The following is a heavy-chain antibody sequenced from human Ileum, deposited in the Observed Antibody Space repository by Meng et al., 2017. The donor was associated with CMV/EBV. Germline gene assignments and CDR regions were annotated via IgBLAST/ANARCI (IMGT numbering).Heavy chain of an antibody. CDR3: ARFRIAALGNLFDP. V-gene: IGHV4-30-4*08. CDR1: GASISSGDYY. D-gene: IGHD6-13*01. J-gene: IGHJ5*02. CDR2: IFFSGNT. Sequence: VQLQEPGPGLAKPSQPLSLRCTVSGASISSGDYYWSWIRQPPGKGLEWIGYIFFSGNTYYNPSLNNRVIISIDTPRNQFSLKVDSVTAADTAVYYCARFRIAALGNLFDPWGHGTLVTVSS.